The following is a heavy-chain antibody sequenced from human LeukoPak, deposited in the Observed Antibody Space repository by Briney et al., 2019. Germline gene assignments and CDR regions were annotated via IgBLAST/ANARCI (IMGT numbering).Heavy chain of an antibody. CDR2: IKQDGSEK. D-gene: IGHD6-13*01. J-gene: IGHJ5*02. V-gene: IGHV3-7*01. CDR1: GFTFSSYW. CDR3: ATIAAAGMNWFDP. Sequence: GGSLRLSCAASGFTFSSYWMSWVRQAPGKGLEWVANIKQDGSEKYYVDSVKGRFTISRDNSKNTLYLQMNSLRAEDTAVYYCATIAAAGMNWFDPWGQGTLVTVSS.